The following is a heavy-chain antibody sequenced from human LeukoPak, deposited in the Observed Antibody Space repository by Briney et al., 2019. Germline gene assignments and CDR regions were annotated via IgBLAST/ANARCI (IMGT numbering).Heavy chain of an antibody. CDR1: GYTFTSYY. D-gene: IGHD6-19*01. Sequence: ASVKVSCKASGYTFTSYYMHWVRQAPGQGLEWMGWISGYNGNTNYAQKFQGRFTMTTDTSTSTAYMELRSLRSDDTAVYYCAREQWPGAFDIWGQGTMVTVSS. V-gene: IGHV1-18*04. CDR3: AREQWPGAFDI. J-gene: IGHJ3*02. CDR2: ISGYNGNT.